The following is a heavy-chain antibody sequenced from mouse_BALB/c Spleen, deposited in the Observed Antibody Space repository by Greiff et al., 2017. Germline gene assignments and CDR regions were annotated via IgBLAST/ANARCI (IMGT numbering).Heavy chain of an antibody. Sequence: EVQLVESGGGLVQPGGSLKLSCAASGFTFSSYTMSWVRQTPEKRLEWVAYISNGGGSTYYPDTVKGRFTISRDNAKNTLYLQMSSLKSEDTAMYYCARHTPLSYYLDYWGQGTTLTVSS. CDR2: ISNGGGST. J-gene: IGHJ2*01. CDR3: ARHTPLSYYLDY. V-gene: IGHV5-12-2*01. CDR1: GFTFSSYT.